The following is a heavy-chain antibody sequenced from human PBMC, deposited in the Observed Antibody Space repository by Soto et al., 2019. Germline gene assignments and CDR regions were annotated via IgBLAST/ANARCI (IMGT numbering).Heavy chain of an antibody. J-gene: IGHJ3*02. CDR1: GYTFTSYD. Sequence: ASVKVSCKASGYTFTSYDINWVRQATGQGLEWMGWMNPNSGNTGYAQKFQGRVTMTRNTSISTAYMELSSLRSEDTAVYYCARGFYYYDSSGYYLVRAFDIWDQGTMVTVSS. CDR3: ARGFYYYDSSGYYLVRAFDI. V-gene: IGHV1-8*01. D-gene: IGHD3-22*01. CDR2: MNPNSGNT.